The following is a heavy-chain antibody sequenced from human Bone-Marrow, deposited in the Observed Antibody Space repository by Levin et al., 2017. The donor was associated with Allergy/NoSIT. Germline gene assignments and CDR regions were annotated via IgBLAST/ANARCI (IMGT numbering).Heavy chain of an antibody. CDR2: ISWNGNNI. CDR1: EFTFDDYA. CDR3: VKDVSAGYCTTTSCFHDAFDF. Sequence: QAGGSLRLSCAASEFTFDDYAMHWVRQAPGKGLEWVSGISWNGNNIAYVDSVKGRFTISRDNAKNSLYLQMNSLRPEDTALYYCVKDVSAGYCTTTSCFHDAFDFWGQGTLVTVSS. V-gene: IGHV3-9*01. D-gene: IGHD2-2*01. J-gene: IGHJ3*01.